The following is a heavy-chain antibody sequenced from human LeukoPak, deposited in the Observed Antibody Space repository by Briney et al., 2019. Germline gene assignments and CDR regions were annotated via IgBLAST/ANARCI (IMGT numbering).Heavy chain of an antibody. CDR1: GFTFSSYA. D-gene: IGHD3-10*01. V-gene: IGHV3-23*01. Sequence: GGSLRLSCAASGFTFSSYAMSWVRQAPGKGLEWVSAISGSGGSTYYADSVKGRFTISRDNSKNTLYLQMNSLRAEDTAVYYCAKVRSITMVRGGRGLDPWGQGTLVTVSS. J-gene: IGHJ5*02. CDR3: AKVRSITMVRGGRGLDP. CDR2: ISGSGGST.